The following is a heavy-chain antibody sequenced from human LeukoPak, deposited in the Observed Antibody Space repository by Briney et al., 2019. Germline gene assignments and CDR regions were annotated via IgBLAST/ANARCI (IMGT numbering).Heavy chain of an antibody. D-gene: IGHD3-16*02. Sequence: GGSLRLSRAASGFTFSSYGMPWVRQAPGKGLEWVAVISYDGSNKYYADSVKGRFTISRDNSKNTLYLQMNSLRAEDTAVYYCAKSYQSGNDAFDIWGQGTMVTVSS. CDR2: ISYDGSNK. J-gene: IGHJ3*02. CDR3: AKSYQSGNDAFDI. CDR1: GFTFSSYG. V-gene: IGHV3-30*18.